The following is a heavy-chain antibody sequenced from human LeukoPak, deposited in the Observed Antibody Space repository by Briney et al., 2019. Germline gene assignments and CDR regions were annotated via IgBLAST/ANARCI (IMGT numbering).Heavy chain of an antibody. D-gene: IGHD2-15*01. Sequence: ASVKVSCKASGGTFSSYAISWVRQAPGQGLEWMGGIIPIFGTANYAQKFQGRVTITADESTSTAYMELSSLRFEDTAVYYCARAAYDPLLYYFDYWGQGTLVTVSS. CDR1: GGTFSSYA. V-gene: IGHV1-69*13. CDR2: IIPIFGTA. J-gene: IGHJ4*02. CDR3: ARAAYDPLLYYFDY.